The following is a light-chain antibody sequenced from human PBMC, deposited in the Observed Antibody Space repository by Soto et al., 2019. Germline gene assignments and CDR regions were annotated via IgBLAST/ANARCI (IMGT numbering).Light chain of an antibody. J-gene: IGKJ4*01. CDR3: QQYYSTPLT. V-gene: IGKV4-1*01. Sequence: DIVMTQSPDSLAVSLGERATINCKSSQSVLYRSNNKNYLAWYQQKPRQPPKLLIYWASTRESGVPDRFSGSGSETDFTLTISSLQAEDVAVYYCQQYYSTPLTFGGGTKVDIK. CDR1: QSVLYRSNNKNY. CDR2: WAS.